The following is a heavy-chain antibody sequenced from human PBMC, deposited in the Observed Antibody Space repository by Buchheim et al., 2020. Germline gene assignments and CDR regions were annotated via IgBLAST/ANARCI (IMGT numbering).Heavy chain of an antibody. Sequence: QVQLQESGPGLVKPSETLSLTCTVSGVSIRSHYWSWIRQPPGKGLEWIGYFYYSGSTNYNPSLKSRVTTSADTSKNTFSLTLNSVTAADTAVYYCARESSEGGWIDSWGQGTL. CDR2: FYYSGST. CDR1: GVSIRSHY. CDR3: ARESSEGGWIDS. J-gene: IGHJ5*01. V-gene: IGHV4-59*11. D-gene: IGHD2-15*01.